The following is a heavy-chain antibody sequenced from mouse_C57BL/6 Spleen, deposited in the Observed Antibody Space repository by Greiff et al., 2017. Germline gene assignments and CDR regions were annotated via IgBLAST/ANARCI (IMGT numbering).Heavy chain of an antibody. Sequence: EVQLQQSGPELVKPGASVKISCKASGYTFTDYYMNWVKQSPGQSLEWIGDINPNNGGTSYNQKFKGKATLTVDKSSSTAYMELRSLTSEDAAVYYCAKAFDYWGQGTTLTVSS. CDR3: AKAFDY. J-gene: IGHJ2*01. V-gene: IGHV1-26*01. CDR2: INPNNGGT. CDR1: GYTFTDYY.